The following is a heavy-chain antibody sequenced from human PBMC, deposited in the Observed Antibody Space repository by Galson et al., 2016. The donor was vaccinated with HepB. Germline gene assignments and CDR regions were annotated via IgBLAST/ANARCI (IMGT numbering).Heavy chain of an antibody. CDR3: ARLVRPSSRDYYYGMDV. V-gene: IGHV5-51*03. CDR2: IYPGDSDF. J-gene: IGHJ6*02. CDR1: GYTFTNQW. D-gene: IGHD3-10*02. Sequence: QSGAEVKKSGESLKISCQVSGYTFTNQWIAWVRQMPGKGLEWMGIIYPGDSDFRYSPSFQGQVTISADKSISTAYLQWSSLKASDTAIYYCARLVRPSSRDYYYGMDVWGRGTMVTVSS.